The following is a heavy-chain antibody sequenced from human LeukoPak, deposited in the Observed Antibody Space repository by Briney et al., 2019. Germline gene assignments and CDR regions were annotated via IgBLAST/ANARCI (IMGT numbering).Heavy chain of an antibody. D-gene: IGHD6-13*01. CDR2: ISGSGGST. J-gene: IGHJ6*02. V-gene: IGHV3-23*01. CDR3: SSSRGYDYGMDV. CDR1: GFTFTTYV. Sequence: AGGSLRLSCAASGFTFTTYVMSWVRQAPGKGLEWVSVISGSGGSTDYADSVKGRFTISRDNSKKTLYLQMYSLRAEDTAVYYCSSSRGYDYGMDVWGQGTTVTVSS.